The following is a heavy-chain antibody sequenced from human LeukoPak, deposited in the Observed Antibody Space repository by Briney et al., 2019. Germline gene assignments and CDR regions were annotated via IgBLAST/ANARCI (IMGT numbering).Heavy chain of an antibody. CDR2: ISAYNGNT. Sequence: ASVKVSCKASGYTFTSYGISWVRQAPGQGLEWMGWISAYNGNTNYAQKLQGRVTTTTDTSTSTAYMELRSLRSDDTAVYYCARSGGYTMVRGVSFDYWGQGTLVTVSS. CDR1: GYTFTSYG. J-gene: IGHJ4*02. V-gene: IGHV1-18*01. D-gene: IGHD3-10*01. CDR3: ARSGGYTMVRGVSFDY.